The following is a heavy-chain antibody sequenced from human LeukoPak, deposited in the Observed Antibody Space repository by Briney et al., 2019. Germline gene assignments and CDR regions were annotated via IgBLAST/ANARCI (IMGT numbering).Heavy chain of an antibody. CDR3: SREGGSGWAYDY. V-gene: IGHV3-49*03. CDR2: IRSKVYGGTP. D-gene: IGHD6-19*01. CDR1: GFTFGDYA. Sequence: GGSLRLSCTGSGFTFGDYAMSWFRQAPERGLEYIGFIRSKVYGGTPEYAASVRGRFTIPRDDSKSITYLQMNSLKSEDTAVYYCSREGGSGWAYDYWGQGTVVTVSS. J-gene: IGHJ4*02.